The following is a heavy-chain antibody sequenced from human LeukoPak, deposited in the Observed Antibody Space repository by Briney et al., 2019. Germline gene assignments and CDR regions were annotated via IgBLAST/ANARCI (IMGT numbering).Heavy chain of an antibody. V-gene: IGHV4-59*01. J-gene: IGHJ6*03. CDR1: GGSISSYY. CDR3: ARVVPAEGYYYYMDV. D-gene: IGHD2-2*01. CDR2: IHYSGST. Sequence: SETLSLTCTVSGGSISSYYWSWIRQPPGKGLEWIGYIHYSGSTNYNPSLKSRVTISVDTSKNQFSLKLSSVTAAGTAVYYCARVVPAEGYYYYMDVWGKGTTVTVSS.